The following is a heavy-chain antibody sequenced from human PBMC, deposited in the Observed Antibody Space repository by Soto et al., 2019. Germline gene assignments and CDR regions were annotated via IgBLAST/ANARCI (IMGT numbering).Heavy chain of an antibody. D-gene: IGHD3-10*01. CDR3: ARRWGEGRVDY. CDR1: GGSISSSNW. J-gene: IGHJ4*02. CDR2: IYHSGNT. Sequence: QVQLQESGPGLVKPSGTLSLTCAVSGGSISSSNWWSWVRQPPGKGLEWIGEIYHSGNTNYNPSLKSRVLMAVDKSRNQFSLKLSSVAAADTAVYYCARRWGEGRVDYWGQGTLVTVSS. V-gene: IGHV4-4*02.